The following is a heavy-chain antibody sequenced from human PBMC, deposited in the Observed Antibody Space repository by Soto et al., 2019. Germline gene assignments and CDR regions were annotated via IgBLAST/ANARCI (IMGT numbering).Heavy chain of an antibody. CDR3: ARDAANYYDSSGYRYYYYYGMDV. V-gene: IGHV4-59*01. J-gene: IGHJ6*02. CDR1: GGSISSYY. CDR2: IYYSGST. D-gene: IGHD3-22*01. Sequence: SETLSLTCTVSGGSISSYYWSWIRQPPGKGLEWIGYIYYSGSTNYNPSLKSRVTISVDMSKNQFSLKLSSVTAADTAVYYCARDAANYYDSSGYRYYYYYGMDVWGQGTTVTVSS.